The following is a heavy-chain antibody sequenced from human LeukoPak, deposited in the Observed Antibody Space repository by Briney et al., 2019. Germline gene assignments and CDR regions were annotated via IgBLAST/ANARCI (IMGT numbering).Heavy chain of an antibody. J-gene: IGHJ4*02. D-gene: IGHD6-13*01. CDR1: GFTFYAYG. V-gene: IGHV3-64*01. CDR3: ARGAQLTDY. CDR2: IGPDGGTT. Sequence: GGSLRLSCAASGFTFYAYGMHWVRQAPGKGLEYVSGIGPDGGTTYYANSVKGRFTISRDNSKSMVYLQMGSLTADDMAVYYSARGAQLTDYWGQGTLVTVSS.